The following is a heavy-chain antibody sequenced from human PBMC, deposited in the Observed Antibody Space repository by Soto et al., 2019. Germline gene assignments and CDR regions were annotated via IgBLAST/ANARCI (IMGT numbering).Heavy chain of an antibody. V-gene: IGHV1-46*03. CDR1: GYIFTSYY. CDR2: INPFDGSR. CDR3: SRVDPGETSPFDH. Sequence: GASVKVSCKASGYIFTSYYIHWVRQAPGQGLEWMGWINPFDGSRMFAQSFKGRVTMTRDTSTSTVYMEVSSLSSEDTAVYYCSRVDPGETSPFDHWGQGTLVTVSA. J-gene: IGHJ4*02. D-gene: IGHD3-10*01.